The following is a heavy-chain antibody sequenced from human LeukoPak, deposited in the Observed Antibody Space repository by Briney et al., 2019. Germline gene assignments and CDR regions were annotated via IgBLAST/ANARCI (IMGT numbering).Heavy chain of an antibody. CDR1: GFTFSSSA. D-gene: IGHD3-16*01. J-gene: IGHJ3*02. V-gene: IGHV3-23*01. Sequence: GGSLRLSCAASGFTFSSSAMSWVRQAPGKGLEWVSGISGSGGSTKHADSVKGRFTISRDNSKNTLYLQMNSLRAEDTAVCLCAQGADYWRGIFDIWGQGTMVTVSS. CDR2: ISGSGGST. CDR3: AQGADYWRGIFDI.